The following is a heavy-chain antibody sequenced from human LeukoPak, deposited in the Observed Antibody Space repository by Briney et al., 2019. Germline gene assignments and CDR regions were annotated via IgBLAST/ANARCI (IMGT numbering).Heavy chain of an antibody. CDR3: ARVSSHFTRDGYLYYFDY. V-gene: IGHV4-34*01. J-gene: IGHJ4*02. D-gene: IGHD5-24*01. CDR1: GGSFSGYY. Sequence: SETLSLTCAVYGGSFSGYYWSWIRQPPGKGLEWIGEINHSGSTNYNPSLKSRVTISVDTSKNQFSLKLSSVTAADTAVYYCARVSSHFTRDGYLYYFDYWGQGTLVTVSS. CDR2: INHSGST.